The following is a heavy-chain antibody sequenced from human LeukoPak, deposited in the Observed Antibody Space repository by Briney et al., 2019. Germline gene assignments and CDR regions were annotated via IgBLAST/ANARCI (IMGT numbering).Heavy chain of an antibody. CDR3: ARESPYYDSSGSDY. CDR2: ISSSGSTI. J-gene: IGHJ4*02. V-gene: IGHV3-11*04. CDR1: GFTFSDYY. Sequence: PGGSLRLSCAASGFTFSDYYMSWIRQAPGKGLEWVSYISSSGSTIYYADSVKGRFTISRDNAKNSLYLQMNSLRAEDTAVYYRARESPYYDSSGSDYWGQGTLVTVSS. D-gene: IGHD3-22*01.